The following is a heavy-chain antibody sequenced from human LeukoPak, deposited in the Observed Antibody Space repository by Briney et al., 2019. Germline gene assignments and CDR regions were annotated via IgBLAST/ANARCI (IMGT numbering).Heavy chain of an antibody. CDR1: GYTFSGYY. D-gene: IGHD6-13*01. CDR2: INPKSGVT. V-gene: IGHV1-2*06. CDR3: ARKSQYTTSWSEIDY. J-gene: IGHJ4*02. Sequence: GASVKVSCKASGYTFSGYYMHWVRQAPGRWLELMGRINPKSGVTNYAQKFQGRVTMTRDTSINTVYMELGRLRSDDTAVYYCARKSQYTTSWSEIDYWGQGTLVTVSS.